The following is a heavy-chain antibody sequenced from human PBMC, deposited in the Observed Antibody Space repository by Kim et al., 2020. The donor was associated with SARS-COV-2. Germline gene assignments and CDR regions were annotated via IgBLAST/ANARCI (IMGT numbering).Heavy chain of an antibody. J-gene: IGHJ4*02. D-gene: IGHD6-19*01. Sequence: SETLSLTCTVSGGSISSSSYYWGWIRQPPGKGLEWIGSIYYSGSTYSNPSLKSRVTITVDTSKNQFSLKLSSVTAADTAVYYCARGDIAVAGVCDYWGQGTLVTVSS. CDR1: GGSISSSSYY. V-gene: IGHV4-39*01. CDR2: IYYSGST. CDR3: ARGDIAVAGVCDY.